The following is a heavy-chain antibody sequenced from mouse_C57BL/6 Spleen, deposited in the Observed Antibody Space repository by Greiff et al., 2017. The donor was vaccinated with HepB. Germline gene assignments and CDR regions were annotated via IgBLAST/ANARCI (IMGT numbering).Heavy chain of an antibody. D-gene: IGHD2-1*01. CDR1: GFSLTSYG. CDR2: IWSGGST. Sequence: VMLVESGPGLVQPSQSLSITCTVSGFSLTSYGVHWVRQSPGKGLEWLGVIWSGGSTDYNAAFISRLSISKDNSKSQVFFKMNSLQADDTAIYYCARNGGNYLTYYFDYWGQGTTLTVSS. V-gene: IGHV2-2*01. J-gene: IGHJ2*01. CDR3: ARNGGNYLTYYFDY.